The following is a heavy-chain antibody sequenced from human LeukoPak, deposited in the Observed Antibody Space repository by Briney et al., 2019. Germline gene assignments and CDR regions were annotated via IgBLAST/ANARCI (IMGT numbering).Heavy chain of an antibody. CDR2: IYYSGST. V-gene: IGHV4-31*03. J-gene: IGHJ4*02. Sequence: PSQTLSLTCTVSGGSISSGGYYWSWIRQHQGKGLEYIGYIYYSGSTYYNPSLKSRVTISVDTSKNQFSLKLSSVTAADTAVYYCARGPECSGGSCYSNDYWGQGTLVTVSS. D-gene: IGHD2-15*01. CDR1: GGSISSGGYY. CDR3: ARGPECSGGSCYSNDY.